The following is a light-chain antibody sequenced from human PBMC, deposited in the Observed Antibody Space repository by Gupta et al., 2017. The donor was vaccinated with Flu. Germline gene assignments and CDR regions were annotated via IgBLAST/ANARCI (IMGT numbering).Light chain of an antibody. CDR1: QSLVHSDGNTY. Sequence: DIVMTQTPISSPVTLGQPASISCRSSQSLVHSDGNTYLSWLHQRPGQPPRRLIYKISNRFSGVPDRCSGSGAGTDFTLKISRVEAEDVGLYYCQVAREPLWTFGQGTKLEIK. J-gene: IGKJ2*02. CDR3: QVAREPLWT. V-gene: IGKV2-24*01. CDR2: KIS.